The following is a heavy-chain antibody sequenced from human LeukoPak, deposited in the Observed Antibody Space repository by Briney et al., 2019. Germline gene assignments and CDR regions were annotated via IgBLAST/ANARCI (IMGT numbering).Heavy chain of an antibody. D-gene: IGHD2-2*01. CDR2: IYYSGST. V-gene: IGHV4-59*01. J-gene: IGHJ4*02. CDR3: ARSVEVAAMPFDY. CDR1: GGSISSYY. Sequence: SETLSLTCTVSGGSISSYYWSWIRQPPGKGLEWIGYIYYSGSTNYNPSPKSRVTISVDTSKNQFSLKLSSVTAADTAVYYCARSVEVAAMPFDYWGQGTLVTVSS.